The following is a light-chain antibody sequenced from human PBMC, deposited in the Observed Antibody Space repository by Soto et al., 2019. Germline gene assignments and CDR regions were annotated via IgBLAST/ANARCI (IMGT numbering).Light chain of an antibody. J-gene: IGLJ3*02. CDR3: QTWGTGIHWV. CDR2: LTSDGSH. V-gene: IGLV4-69*01. CDR1: SGHSSNA. Sequence: QLVLTQSPSASASLGASVKLTCTLSSGHSSNAIAWHQQQPEKGPRYLMKLTSDGSHSKGDGIPDRFSGSSSGAERYLIISSLQSDDEADYYCQTWGTGIHWVFGGGTKPTVL.